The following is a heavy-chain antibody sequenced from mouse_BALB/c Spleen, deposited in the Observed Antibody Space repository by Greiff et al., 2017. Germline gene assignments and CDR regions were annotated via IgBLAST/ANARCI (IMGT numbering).Heavy chain of an antibody. CDR2: IYPGSGST. V-gene: IGHV1S22*01. CDR3: TRGGLRRYFDY. Sequence: LQQPGSELVRPGASVKLSCKASGYTFTSYWMHWVKQRPGQGLEWIGNIYPGSGSTNYDEKFKSKATLTVDTSSSTAYMQLSSLTSEDSAVYYCTRGGLRRYFDYWGQGTTLTVSS. D-gene: IGHD2-4*01. J-gene: IGHJ2*01. CDR1: GYTFTSYW.